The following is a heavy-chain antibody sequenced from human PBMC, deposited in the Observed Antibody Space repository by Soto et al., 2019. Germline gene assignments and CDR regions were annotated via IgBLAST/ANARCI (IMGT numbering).Heavy chain of an antibody. Sequence: PSETLSLTCTVSGGSISSGGYYWSWIRQHPGKGLEWIGYIYYSGSTYYNPSLKSRVTISVDTSKNQFSLKLSSVTAADTAVYYCARLQATMIVVVTSPYYFDYWGQGTLVTVSS. CDR2: IYYSGST. CDR1: GGSISSGGYY. CDR3: ARLQATMIVVVTSPYYFDY. D-gene: IGHD3-22*01. V-gene: IGHV4-31*03. J-gene: IGHJ4*02.